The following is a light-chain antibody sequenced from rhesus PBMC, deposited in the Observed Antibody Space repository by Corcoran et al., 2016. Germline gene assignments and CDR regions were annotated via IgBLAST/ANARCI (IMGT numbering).Light chain of an antibody. J-gene: IGKJ2*01. Sequence: EIVMTQSPATLSLSPGERATLSCRASQSVSSYVAWYQQEPEQAPRLLIYGASSRATGLPARFSGSVSGTDFTLTISSLEPEDFAVYYWQQYSNWPHSFGQGTKVEIK. CDR3: QQYSNWPHS. CDR1: QSVSSY. CDR2: GAS. V-gene: IGKV3S9*01.